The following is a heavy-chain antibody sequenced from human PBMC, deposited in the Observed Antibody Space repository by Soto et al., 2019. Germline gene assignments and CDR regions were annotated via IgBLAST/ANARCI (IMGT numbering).Heavy chain of an antibody. Sequence: GGSLRLSCAASGFTFSSYAMSWVRQAPGKGLEWVSAISGSGGSTYYADSVKGRFTISRDNSKNTLYLQMNSLRAEDTAVYYCAKDGVYSYGYVDGFDYWGPATLVTVFS. CDR2: ISGSGGST. CDR1: GFTFSSYA. J-gene: IGHJ4*02. V-gene: IGHV3-23*01. CDR3: AKDGVYSYGYVDGFDY. D-gene: IGHD5-18*01.